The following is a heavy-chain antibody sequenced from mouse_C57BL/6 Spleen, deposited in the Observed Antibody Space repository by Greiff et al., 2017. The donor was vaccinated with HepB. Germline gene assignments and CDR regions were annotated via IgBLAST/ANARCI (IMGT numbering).Heavy chain of an antibody. CDR2: IRLKSDNYAT. V-gene: IGHV6-3*01. D-gene: IGHD4-1*01. CDR1: GFTFSNYW. CDR3: TRVGRSFDY. Sequence: EVKVEESGGGLVQPGGSMKLSCVASGFTFSNYWMNWVRQSPEKGLEWVAQIRLKSDNYATHYAESVKGRFTISRDDSKSSVYLQMNNLRAEDTGIYYCTRVGRSFDYWGQGTTLTVSS. J-gene: IGHJ2*01.